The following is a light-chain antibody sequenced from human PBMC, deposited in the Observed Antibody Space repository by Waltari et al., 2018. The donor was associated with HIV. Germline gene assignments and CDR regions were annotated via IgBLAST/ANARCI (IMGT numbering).Light chain of an antibody. J-gene: IGKJ1*01. CDR1: QSVSNSY. CDR3: QQYGSSPPRT. CDR2: GAS. Sequence: VLTQSPGTLSLSPGQRATLSCRASQSVSNSYLAWYQQKPGQAPRLLIYGASSRATGIPDRFSGSGSGTDFTLISSRLEPEDFAVYYCQQYGSSPPRTFGQGTKVEIK. V-gene: IGKV3-20*01.